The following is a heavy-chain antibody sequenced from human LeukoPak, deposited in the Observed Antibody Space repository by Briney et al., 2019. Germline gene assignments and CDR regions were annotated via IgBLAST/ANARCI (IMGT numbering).Heavy chain of an antibody. CDR1: GFTFNNYA. J-gene: IGHJ4*02. CDR2: LSASGIST. D-gene: IGHD3-9*01. CDR3: AKGDNDILTGYYNSFDY. V-gene: IGHV3-23*01. Sequence: GGSLRLSCAASGFTFNNYAMSWVRQAPGKGLEWVSTLSASGISTYYSDSVRGRFTIYRDNSKNTLYLQMNSLRAGDTAVYYCAKGDNDILTGYYNSFDYWGQGTLVTVSS.